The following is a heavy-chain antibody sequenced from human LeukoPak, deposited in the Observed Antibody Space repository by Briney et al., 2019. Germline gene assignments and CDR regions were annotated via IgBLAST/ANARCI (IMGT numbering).Heavy chain of an antibody. D-gene: IGHD6-19*01. V-gene: IGHV3-23*01. Sequence: GGSLRLSWAASGFTFIKYSMTWVRQAPGKGLEGVSAITGSGAFTDYADSVKGRFTISRDNSKSTLYLQMNSLRAEDTAVYYCAKRSAESSGYFDYWGQGTRVTVSS. CDR1: GFTFIKYS. CDR3: AKRSAESSGYFDY. J-gene: IGHJ4*02. CDR2: ITGSGAFT.